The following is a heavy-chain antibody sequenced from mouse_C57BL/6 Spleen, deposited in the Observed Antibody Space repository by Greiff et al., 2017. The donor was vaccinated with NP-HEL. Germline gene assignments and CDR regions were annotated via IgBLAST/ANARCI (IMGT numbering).Heavy chain of an antibody. V-gene: IGHV1-80*01. D-gene: IGHD1-1*01. J-gene: IGHJ2*01. CDR1: GYAFSSYW. CDR2: IYPGDGDT. Sequence: VQLQQSGAELVKPGASVKISCKASGYAFSSYWMNWVKQRPGKGLEWIGQIYPGDGDTNYNGKFKGKATLTADKSSSTAYMQLSSLTSEDSAVYYCAREGNYYGRGYSYYFDYWGQGTTLTVSS. CDR3: AREGNYYGRGYSYYFDY.